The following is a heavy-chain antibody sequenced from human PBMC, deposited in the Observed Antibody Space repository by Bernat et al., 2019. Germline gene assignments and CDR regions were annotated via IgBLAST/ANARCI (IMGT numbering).Heavy chain of an antibody. Sequence: QVQLQESGPGLVKPSQTLSLTCAVSGGSISSGGYSWSWIRQPPGKGLEWIGYIYHSGSTYYNPSLKSRVTISVDRSKNQFSLKLSSVTAADTAVYYCAGAATDYFDYWGQGTLVTVSS. D-gene: IGHD2-15*01. J-gene: IGHJ4*02. V-gene: IGHV4-30-2*01. CDR3: AGAATDYFDY. CDR2: IYHSGST. CDR1: GGSISSGGYS.